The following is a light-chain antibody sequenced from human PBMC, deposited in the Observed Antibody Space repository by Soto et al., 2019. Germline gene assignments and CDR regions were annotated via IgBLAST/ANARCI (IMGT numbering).Light chain of an antibody. V-gene: IGKV3-11*01. CDR3: QQRSNRPVT. CDR2: GAS. Sequence: EIVLTQSPATLSSSPGERATLSCRASQSVSSSLAWYQQKPGQAPRLLIYGASNRAGGIPARFSGSGSGTDFTLTISSLEPEDFAVYYCQQRSNRPVTFGQGTRLEIK. J-gene: IGKJ5*01. CDR1: QSVSSS.